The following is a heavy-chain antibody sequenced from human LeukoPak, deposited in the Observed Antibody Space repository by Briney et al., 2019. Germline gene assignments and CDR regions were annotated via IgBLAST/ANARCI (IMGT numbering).Heavy chain of an antibody. Sequence: SETLSLTCAVYGGSFSGYFWSWIRQPPGKGLEWIGSIYYSGSTYYNPSLKSRVTISVDTSKNQFSLKLSSVTAADTAVYYCASPPPLYYDSSGYYGYWGQGTLVTVSS. CDR2: IYYSGST. CDR3: ASPPPLYYDSSGYYGY. D-gene: IGHD3-22*01. CDR1: GGSFSGYF. J-gene: IGHJ4*02. V-gene: IGHV4-34*01.